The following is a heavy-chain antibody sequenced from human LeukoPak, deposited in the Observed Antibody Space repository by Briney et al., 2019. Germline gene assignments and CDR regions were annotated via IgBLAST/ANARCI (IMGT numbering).Heavy chain of an antibody. CDR1: GFTFSAFA. CDR2: LSANGNSP. J-gene: IGHJ5*02. Sequence: PGGSLRLSCAASGFTFSAFAMSWVRQAPGKGLEWVSALSANGNSPYYADSVKGRFTISRDNSKNTLYLQINSLRAEDTAVYYCARGPPRDSSGYWFDPWGQGTLVTVSS. D-gene: IGHD3-22*01. CDR3: ARGPPRDSSGYWFDP. V-gene: IGHV3-23*01.